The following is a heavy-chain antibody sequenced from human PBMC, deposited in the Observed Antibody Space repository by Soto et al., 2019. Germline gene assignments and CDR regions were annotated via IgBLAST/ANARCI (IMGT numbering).Heavy chain of an antibody. CDR2: INSGNGDT. J-gene: IGHJ6*02. V-gene: IGHV1-3*05. Sequence: QVLLVQSGAEEKKPGASVKVSCKASGYTFTSYPLHWVLQAGQRLEWMGWINSGNGDTRYSQKFQGRVIITRDTSASTDFMELSSLRSEDTAVYYCARGDLSDVWGRGTTVTVSS. D-gene: IGHD3-16*02. CDR1: GYTFTSYP. CDR3: ARGDLSDV.